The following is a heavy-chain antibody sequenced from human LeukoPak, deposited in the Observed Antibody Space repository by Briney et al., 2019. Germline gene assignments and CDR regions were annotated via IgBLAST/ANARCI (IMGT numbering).Heavy chain of an antibody. Sequence: SETLSLTCTVSGGSISSYYWSWIRQPPGKGLEWIGYIYYSGSTNYNPSLKSRVTISVDTSKNQFSLKLSSVTAADTAVYYCARGYGSGANWFDPWGQGTLVTVSS. CDR2: IYYSGST. CDR1: GGSISSYY. J-gene: IGHJ5*02. D-gene: IGHD6-19*01. CDR3: ARGYGSGANWFDP. V-gene: IGHV4-59*01.